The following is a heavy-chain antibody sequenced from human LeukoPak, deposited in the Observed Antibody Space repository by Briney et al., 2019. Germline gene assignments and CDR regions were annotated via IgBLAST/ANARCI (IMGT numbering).Heavy chain of an antibody. CDR1: GYTFTGYY. D-gene: IGHD6-19*01. CDR2: INPNSGGT. Sequence: GASVKVSCKASGYTFTGYYMHWVRQAPGQGLEWMGWINPNSGGTDYAQKFQGRVTMTRDTSISTAYMELSRLRSDDTAVYYCASTGYSSGWTFDYWGQGTLVTVSS. J-gene: IGHJ4*02. CDR3: ASTGYSSGWTFDY. V-gene: IGHV1-2*02.